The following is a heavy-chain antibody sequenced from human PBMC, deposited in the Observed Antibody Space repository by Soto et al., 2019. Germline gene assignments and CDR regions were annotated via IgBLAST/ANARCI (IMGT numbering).Heavy chain of an antibody. D-gene: IGHD6-6*01. CDR2: IYYSGST. Sequence: PSETLSLTCTVSGGSVSSGSYYWSWIRQPPGKGLEWIGYIYYSGSTNYNPSLKSRVTISVDTSKNQFSLKLSSVTAADTAVYYRERGERVAARPFDYWGQGTLVTVSS. CDR1: GGSVSSGSYY. V-gene: IGHV4-61*01. J-gene: IGHJ4*02. CDR3: ERGERVAARPFDY.